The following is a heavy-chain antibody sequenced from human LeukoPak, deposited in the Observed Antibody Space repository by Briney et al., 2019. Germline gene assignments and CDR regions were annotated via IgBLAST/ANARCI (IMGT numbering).Heavy chain of an antibody. CDR3: ASSEGYCSGGSCYGANWFDP. J-gene: IGHJ5*02. D-gene: IGHD2-15*01. CDR2: IYYSGST. CDR1: GGSIGSYY. V-gene: IGHV4-59*01. Sequence: SETLSLTCTVSGGSIGSYYWSWIRQPPGKGLEWIGYIYYSGSTNYNPSLKSRVTISVDTSKNQFSLKLSSVTAADTAVYYCASSEGYCSGGSCYGANWFDPWGQGTLVTVSS.